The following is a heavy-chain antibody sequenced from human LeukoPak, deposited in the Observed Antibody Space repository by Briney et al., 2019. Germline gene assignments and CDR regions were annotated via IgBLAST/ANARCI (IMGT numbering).Heavy chain of an antibody. D-gene: IGHD3-22*01. V-gene: IGHV3-23*01. J-gene: IGHJ4*02. CDR3: AKDQDYYDSSGYYYPDY. CDR1: GFTFSSYA. CDR2: ISGSGGST. Sequence: GGSLRLSCAASGFTFSSYAMSWVRQAPGKGLEWVSAISGSGGSTYYADSVKGRFTISRDNSKNTLYLQMNSLRAEDMAVYYCAKDQDYYDSSGYYYPDYWGQGTLVTVSS.